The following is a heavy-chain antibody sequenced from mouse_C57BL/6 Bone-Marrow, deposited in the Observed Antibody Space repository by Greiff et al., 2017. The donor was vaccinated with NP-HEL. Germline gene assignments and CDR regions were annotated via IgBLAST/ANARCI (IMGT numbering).Heavy chain of an antibody. CDR1: GFNIKDDY. CDR3: NWAWYFDV. V-gene: IGHV14-4*01. D-gene: IGHD4-1*01. CDR2: IDPENGDT. J-gene: IGHJ1*03. Sequence: VQLKESGAELVRPGASVKLSCTASGFNIKDDYMHWVKQRPEQGLEWIGWIDPENGDTEYASKFQGKATITAGTSSNTAYLQLSSLTSEDTAVYYCNWAWYFDVWGTGTTVTVSS.